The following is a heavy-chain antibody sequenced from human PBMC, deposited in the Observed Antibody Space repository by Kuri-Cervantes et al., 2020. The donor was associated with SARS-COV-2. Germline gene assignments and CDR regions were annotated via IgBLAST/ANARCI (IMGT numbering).Heavy chain of an antibody. CDR2: ISAYNGNT. J-gene: IGHJ3*02. CDR1: GYTFTSYG. V-gene: IGHV1-18*01. Sequence: ASVKVSCKASGYTFTSYGISWVRQAPEQGLEWMGWISAYNGNTNYAQKLQGRVTMTTDTSTSTAYMELRSLRSDDTAVYYCARPPAVGAVAGTEDAFDIWGQGTMVTVSS. D-gene: IGHD6-19*01. CDR3: ARPPAVGAVAGTEDAFDI.